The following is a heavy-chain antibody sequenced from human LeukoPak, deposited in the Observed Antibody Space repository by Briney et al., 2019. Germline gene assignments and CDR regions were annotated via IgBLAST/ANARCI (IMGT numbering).Heavy chain of an antibody. Sequence: SVKVSCKASGGTFSSYAISWVRQAPGQGLEWMGGIIPIFGTANYAQKFQGRVTITADESTSTAYMELSSLRSEDTAVYYCARDKGTTGYFDYWGQGTLVTVSS. J-gene: IGHJ4*02. CDR3: ARDKGTTGYFDY. CDR2: IIPIFGTA. V-gene: IGHV1-69*01. D-gene: IGHD1-14*01. CDR1: GGTFSSYA.